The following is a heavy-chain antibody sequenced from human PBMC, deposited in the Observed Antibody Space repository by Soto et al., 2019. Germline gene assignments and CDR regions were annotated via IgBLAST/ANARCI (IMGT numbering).Heavy chain of an antibody. D-gene: IGHD1-26*01. Sequence: QVQLQESGPGLVKPLETLSLTCTVSGGSVSSGSYYWSWIRQPPGKGLEWIGYIYYSRSTKYNPSLKSRVTISVDTSKNQFSLKLSSVTAADTAVYYCARAGLGDGSDYWGQGTLVTVSS. V-gene: IGHV4-61*01. CDR1: GGSVSSGSYY. J-gene: IGHJ4*02. CDR3: ARAGLGDGSDY. CDR2: IYYSRST.